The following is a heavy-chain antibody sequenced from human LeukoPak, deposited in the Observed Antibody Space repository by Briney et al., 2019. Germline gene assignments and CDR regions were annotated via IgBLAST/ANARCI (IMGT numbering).Heavy chain of an antibody. Sequence: PGGSLRLSCAVSGFTFSGYWMSWVRQAPGKGLEWVSVIYSGGSTYYADSVKGRFTISRDNSKNTLYLQMNSLRAEDTAVYYCARGSSSWDLDYWGQGTLVTVSS. CDR1: GFTFSGYW. CDR2: IYSGGST. CDR3: ARGSSSWDLDY. V-gene: IGHV3-53*01. D-gene: IGHD6-13*01. J-gene: IGHJ4*02.